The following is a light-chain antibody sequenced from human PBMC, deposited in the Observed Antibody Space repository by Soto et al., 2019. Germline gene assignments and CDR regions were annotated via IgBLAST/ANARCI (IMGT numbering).Light chain of an antibody. CDR1: QSVSSY. Sequence: EIVLTQSPATLSLSPGEGVTLSCRASQSVSSYLAWYQQKPGQAPRLLIYDAFNRATGIPDRFSGSGSGTDFTLTISSLAPEDFAVYYCQQRSNWHPEFTFGQGTKLES. V-gene: IGKV3-11*01. J-gene: IGKJ2*01. CDR3: QQRSNWHPEFT. CDR2: DAF.